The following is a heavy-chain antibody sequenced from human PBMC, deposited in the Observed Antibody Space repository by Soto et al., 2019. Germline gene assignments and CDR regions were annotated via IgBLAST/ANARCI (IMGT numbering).Heavy chain of an antibody. CDR1: GGSISSGGYY. V-gene: IGHV4-31*03. CDR2: IYYSGST. Sequence: SETLSLTCTVSGGSISSGGYYWSWIRQHPGKGLERIGYIYYSGSTYYNPSLKSRVTISVDTSKNQFSLKLSSVTAADTAVYYCARVMWTYQLLVDYWGQGTLVTVSS. D-gene: IGHD2-2*01. J-gene: IGHJ4*02. CDR3: ARVMWTYQLLVDY.